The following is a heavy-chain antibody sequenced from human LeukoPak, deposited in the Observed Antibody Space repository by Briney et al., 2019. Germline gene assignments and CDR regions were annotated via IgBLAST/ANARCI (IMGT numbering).Heavy chain of an antibody. D-gene: IGHD3-10*01. CDR1: GFTFSSYA. CDR2: IDNAGDT. V-gene: IGHV3-13*01. Sequence: GGSLRLSCAASGFTFSSYAMHWVRQVTGKGLEWVSGIDNAGDTYYSDSVRGRFTISRENAKNSLYLQVNSLRAEDTAVYYCTRDGTVIRGLPRRARTFYGMDVWGQGTTVTVSS. CDR3: TRDGTVIRGLPRRARTFYGMDV. J-gene: IGHJ6*02.